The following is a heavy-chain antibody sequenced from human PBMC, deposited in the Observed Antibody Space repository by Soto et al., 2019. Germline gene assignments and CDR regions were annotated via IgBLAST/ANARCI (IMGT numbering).Heavy chain of an antibody. CDR2: ISGGGETI. V-gene: IGHV3-48*02. J-gene: IGHJ4*02. CDR3: ARESPSSQWLPTRYVDY. CDR1: RFTFSDYS. Sequence: EVQLVESGGDLVQPGGSLRLSCAASRFTFSDYSMNWVRQAPGKGLEWVSYISGGGETIYYADSVRGRFTISRDNAKNSLFLQMNSLRDEDTAVYYCARESPSSQWLPTRYVDYWGQGTLVTVSS. D-gene: IGHD6-19*01.